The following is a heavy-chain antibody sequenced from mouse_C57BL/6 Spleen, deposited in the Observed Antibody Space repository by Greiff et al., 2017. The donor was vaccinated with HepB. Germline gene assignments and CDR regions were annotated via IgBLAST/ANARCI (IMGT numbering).Heavy chain of an antibody. CDR1: GYAFSSYW. J-gene: IGHJ1*03. V-gene: IGHV1-80*01. CDR3: ARGDGPYWYFDV. CDR2: IYPGDGDT. D-gene: IGHD2-3*01. Sequence: QVQLQQSGAELVKPGASVKISCKASGYAFSSYWMNWVKQRPGKGLEWIGQIYPGDGDTNYNGKFKGKATLTADKSSSTAYMQLSSLTSEDSAVYCGARGDGPYWYFDVWGTGTTVTVSS.